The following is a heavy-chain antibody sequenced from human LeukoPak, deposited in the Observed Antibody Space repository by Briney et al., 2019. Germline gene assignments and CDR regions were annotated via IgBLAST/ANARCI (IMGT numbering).Heavy chain of an antibody. CDR3: ARLGIATAPGDY. D-gene: IGHD6-13*01. CDR1: GDIVSSNSVA. V-gene: IGHV6-1*01. Sequence: SQTLALNCALSGDIVSSNSVAWNWIRQSPSRGLEWLGRTYYRSKWYNDYAVSVKGRITINPDTSKNQFSLQLNSVTPEDSAVYYCARLGIATAPGDYWGQGTLVTVSS. CDR2: TYYRSKWYN. J-gene: IGHJ4*02.